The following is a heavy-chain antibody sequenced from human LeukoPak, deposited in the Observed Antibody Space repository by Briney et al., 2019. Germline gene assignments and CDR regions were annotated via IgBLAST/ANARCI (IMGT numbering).Heavy chain of an antibody. D-gene: IGHD3-10*01. CDR1: GGTFSSYA. CDR2: IIPILGIA. CDR3: ARGDDYYGSGSYAFDI. V-gene: IGHV1-69*04. Sequence: ASVKVSCKASGGTFSSYAISWVRQAPGQGLEWIGRIIPILGIANYAQKFQGRVTITADKSTSTAYMELSSLRSEDTAVYYCARGDDYYGSGSYAFDIWGQETMVTVSS. J-gene: IGHJ3*02.